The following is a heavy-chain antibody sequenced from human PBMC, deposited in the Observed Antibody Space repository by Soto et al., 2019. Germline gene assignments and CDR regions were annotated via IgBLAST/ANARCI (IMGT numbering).Heavy chain of an antibody. CDR1: GFAFSTYG. J-gene: IGHJ4*02. V-gene: IGHV3-23*01. CDR3: AKKLLVGLQPGFDY. D-gene: IGHD2-15*01. Sequence: PGGSLRLSCAASGFAFSTYGMSWVRQAPGEGLEWVSAISGSSGGTFYADSVQGRFTISRDNSKNTVYLQMNSLRAEDTAVYYCAKKLLVGLQPGFDYWGQGTQVTVSS. CDR2: ISGSSGGT.